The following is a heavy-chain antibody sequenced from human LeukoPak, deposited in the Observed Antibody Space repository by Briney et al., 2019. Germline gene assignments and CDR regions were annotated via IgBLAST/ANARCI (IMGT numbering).Heavy chain of an antibody. D-gene: IGHD6-13*01. Sequence: GGSLRLSCAASGFTFSSYEMNWVRQAPGKGLEWVSYISSSDSTIYYADSVKGRFTISRDNAKNSLYLQMNSLRAEDTAVYYCARSLTAAFDYWGQGTLVTVSS. CDR3: ARSLTAAFDY. J-gene: IGHJ4*02. CDR2: ISSSDSTI. V-gene: IGHV3-48*03. CDR1: GFTFSSYE.